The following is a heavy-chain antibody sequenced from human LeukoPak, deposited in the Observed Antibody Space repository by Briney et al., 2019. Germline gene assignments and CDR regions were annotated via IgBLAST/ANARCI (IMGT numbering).Heavy chain of an antibody. CDR1: GGTFSSYA. D-gene: IGHD6-19*01. CDR3: ARDRPGQWLAIGGFDP. V-gene: IGHV1-69*05. Sequence: SVRVSCKASGGTFSSYAISWVRQAPGQGLEWMGGIIPIFGTANYAQKFQRRVTITTDESTSTAYMELSSLRSEDTAVFYCARDRPGQWLAIGGFDPWGQGTLVTVSS. J-gene: IGHJ5*02. CDR2: IIPIFGTA.